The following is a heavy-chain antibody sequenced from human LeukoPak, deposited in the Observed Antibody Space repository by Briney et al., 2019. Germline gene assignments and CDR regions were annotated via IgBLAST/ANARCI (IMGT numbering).Heavy chain of an antibody. CDR3: ATMTTVVIPYFDY. J-gene: IGHJ4*02. V-gene: IGHV4-59*08. Sequence: PSETLSLTCSVSGGSTSGSYWSWIRQPPGKGLQWIGYIHYTGSTNYNPSLKSRVTISIDMPKNQVSLKLSSVTAADTAVYYCATMTTVVIPYFDYWGQGTLVTVSS. CDR1: GGSTSGSY. D-gene: IGHD4-23*01. CDR2: IHYTGST.